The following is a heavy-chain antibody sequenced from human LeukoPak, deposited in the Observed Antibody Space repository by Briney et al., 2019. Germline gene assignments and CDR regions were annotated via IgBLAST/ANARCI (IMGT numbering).Heavy chain of an antibody. Sequence: SETLSLTCTVSGGSISSGDYYWSWIRQPPGKGLEWIGYIYYSGSIYYNPSLKSRVTISVDTSKNQFSLKLSSVTAADTAVYYCARARSPGGYYYLPEGYWGQGTLVTVSS. V-gene: IGHV4-30-4*01. CDR1: GGSISSGDYY. CDR2: IYYSGSI. CDR3: ARARSPGGYYYLPEGY. J-gene: IGHJ4*02. D-gene: IGHD3-10*01.